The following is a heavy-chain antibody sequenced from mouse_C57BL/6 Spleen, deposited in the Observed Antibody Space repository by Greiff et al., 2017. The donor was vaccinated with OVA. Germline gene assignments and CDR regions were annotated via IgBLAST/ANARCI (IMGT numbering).Heavy chain of an antibody. Sequence: QVQLQQSGPELVKPGASVKISCKASGYAFSSSWMNWVKQRPGKGLEWLGRIYPGDGDTNYNGKFKGKATLTADKSSSTAYMQLSSLTSEDSAVYFCAREGPLLLRYDWYFDVWGTGTTVTVSS. D-gene: IGHD1-1*01. CDR3: AREGPLLLRYDWYFDV. CDR1: GYAFSSSW. V-gene: IGHV1-82*01. J-gene: IGHJ1*03. CDR2: IYPGDGDT.